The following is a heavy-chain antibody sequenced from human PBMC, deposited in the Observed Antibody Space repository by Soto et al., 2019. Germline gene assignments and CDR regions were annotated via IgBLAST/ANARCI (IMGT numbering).Heavy chain of an antibody. V-gene: IGHV4-61*03. Sequence: QVQLQESGPGLVKPSETLSLTCTVSGGSVSSGSYYWSWIRQPPGKGLEWIGYIYYSGSTNYNPSLKSRVTISVDTSKNHFSLKLSSVTAADTAVYYCARALRAYCGGDCSSAYFDYWGQGTLVTVSS. J-gene: IGHJ4*02. CDR2: IYYSGST. CDR3: ARALRAYCGGDCSSAYFDY. D-gene: IGHD2-21*02. CDR1: GGSVSSGSYY.